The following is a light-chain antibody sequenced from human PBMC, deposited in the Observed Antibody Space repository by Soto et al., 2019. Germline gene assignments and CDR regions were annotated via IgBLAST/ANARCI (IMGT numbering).Light chain of an antibody. CDR1: QSISSY. V-gene: IGKV1-27*01. J-gene: IGKJ1*01. CDR3: QKYNSAPWT. Sequence: DIQMTQSPSSLSASVVDRFTITCRASQSISSYLNWYQQKPGQVPKLLIYAASTLQSGVPSRFSGSGSVTDFTLTINSLQPEDVATYYCQKYNSAPWTFGQGTKVDIK. CDR2: AAS.